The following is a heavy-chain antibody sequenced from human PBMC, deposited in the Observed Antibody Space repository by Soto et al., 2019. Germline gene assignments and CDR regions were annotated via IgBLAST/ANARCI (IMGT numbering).Heavy chain of an antibody. Sequence: SSETLSLTCTVSGGSISSSSCYWGWIRQPPGKGLEWIGSIYYSGSTYYNPSLKSRVTISVDTSKDQFSLKLSSVTAADTAVYYCARGYSSSWYKLDYWGQGTLVTVSS. D-gene: IGHD6-13*01. CDR1: GGSISSSSCY. CDR3: ARGYSSSWYKLDY. J-gene: IGHJ4*02. V-gene: IGHV4-39*01. CDR2: IYYSGST.